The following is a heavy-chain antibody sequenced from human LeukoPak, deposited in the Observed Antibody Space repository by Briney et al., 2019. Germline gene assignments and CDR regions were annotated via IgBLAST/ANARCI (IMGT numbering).Heavy chain of an antibody. J-gene: IGHJ3*02. Sequence: PSETLSLTCSVSGYSISSGYYWGWIRQPPGKGLEWIGRMYHSGSTYSNPTLKSRVTISVDTSKNQFSLNLNSVTAADTAVYYCARSWNYGRAVEAFDIWGQGTMVTVSS. CDR3: ARSWNYGRAVEAFDI. CDR1: GYSISSGYY. V-gene: IGHV4-38-2*01. CDR2: MYHSGST. D-gene: IGHD1-7*01.